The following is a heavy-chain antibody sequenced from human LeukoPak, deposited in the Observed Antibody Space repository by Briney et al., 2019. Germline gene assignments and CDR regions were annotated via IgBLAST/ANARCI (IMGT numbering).Heavy chain of an antibody. Sequence: SETLSLTCTVSGGSINSSSYYWGWIRQPPGKGLEWIGSIYYNGNTYFNPSLKSRVTISVDTSKNHFSLKLSSVTAADTAVYYCARHRGGTTYTDFHYWGQGALVTVSS. D-gene: IGHD1-1*01. V-gene: IGHV4-39*01. J-gene: IGHJ4*02. CDR2: IYYNGNT. CDR1: GGSINSSSYY. CDR3: ARHRGGTTYTDFHY.